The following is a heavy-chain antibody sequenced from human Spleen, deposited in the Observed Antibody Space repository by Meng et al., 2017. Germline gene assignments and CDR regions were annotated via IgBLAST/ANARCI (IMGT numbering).Heavy chain of an antibody. Sequence: GSLKISCAASGFTFSTYAMGWVRQAPEKGLDWVSGISGSGGSTYYADSVKGRFTISRDTSKSTLYLQMNSLRADDTAIYYSAKDMLQGVTPDVFDIWGQGTMVTVSS. CDR3: AKDMLQGVTPDVFDI. J-gene: IGHJ3*02. V-gene: IGHV3-23*01. CDR2: ISGSGGST. CDR1: GFTFSTYA. D-gene: IGHD3-10*01.